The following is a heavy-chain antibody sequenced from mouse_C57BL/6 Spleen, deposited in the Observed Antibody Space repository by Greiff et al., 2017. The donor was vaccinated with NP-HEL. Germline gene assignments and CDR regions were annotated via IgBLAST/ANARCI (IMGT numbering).Heavy chain of an antibody. V-gene: IGHV1-81*01. CDR3: ARSYYSNYGVTGVYAMDY. J-gene: IGHJ4*01. D-gene: IGHD2-5*01. CDR1: GYTFTSYG. Sequence: QVQLQQSGAELARPGASVKLSCKASGYTFTSYGISWVKQRTGQGLEWIGEIYPRSGNTYYNEKFKGKATLTADKSSSTAYMELRSLTSEDSAVYFCARSYYSNYGVTGVYAMDYWGQGTSVTVSS. CDR2: IYPRSGNT.